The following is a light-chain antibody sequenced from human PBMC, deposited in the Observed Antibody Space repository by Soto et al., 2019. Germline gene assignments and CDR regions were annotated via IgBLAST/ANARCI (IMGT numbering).Light chain of an antibody. CDR2: AVS. CDR1: NSDVGGYDY. J-gene: IGLJ3*02. V-gene: IGLV2-14*01. CDR3: SSYTSSTTLGV. Sequence: QSALTQPASVSGSPGQSITISCTGTNSDVGGYDYVSWYQQHPGKAPKLMIYAVSHRPSGVSNRFSGSRSGNTASLTISGLQAEDEAEYYCSSYTSSTTLGVVGGGTKLTVL.